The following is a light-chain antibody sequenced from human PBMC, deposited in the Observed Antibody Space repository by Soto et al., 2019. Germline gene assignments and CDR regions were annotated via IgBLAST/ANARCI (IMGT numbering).Light chain of an antibody. J-gene: IGLJ3*02. CDR1: SSNIGAGYD. CDR3: QSYDSSLSGWV. V-gene: IGLV1-40*01. Sequence: QSVLTQSPSVSGAPGQRVTISCTGSSSNIGAGYDVHWYQQLPGTAPKLLIYGNSNRPSGVPDRFSGSKSGTSASLAITGLQAEDEADYYCQSYDSSLSGWVFGGGTKRTVL. CDR2: GNS.